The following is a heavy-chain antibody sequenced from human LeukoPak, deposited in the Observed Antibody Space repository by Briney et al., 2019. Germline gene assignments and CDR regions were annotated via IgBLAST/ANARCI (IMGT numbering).Heavy chain of an antibody. CDR3: ARGRRDGYPAAFDI. CDR2: ISSSNSYT. D-gene: IGHD5-24*01. V-gene: IGHV3-11*06. J-gene: IGHJ3*02. CDR1: GFTFSDYY. Sequence: GGSLRLSCAASGFTFSDYYMSWIRQAPGKGLEWVSYISSSNSYTNYADSVKGRFYADSVKGRFTISRDNAKNSLYLQMNSLRAEDTAVYYCARGRRDGYPAAFDIWGQGTMVTVSS.